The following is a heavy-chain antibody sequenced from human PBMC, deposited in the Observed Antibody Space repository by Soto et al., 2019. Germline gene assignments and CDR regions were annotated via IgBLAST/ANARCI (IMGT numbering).Heavy chain of an antibody. CDR1: GFSLTTSGVG. J-gene: IGHJ4*02. CDR2: IYWDDDK. D-gene: IGHD3-3*01. Sequence: QITLNESGPTQVKPRQTLTLTCTFSGFSLTTSGVGVGWIRQSPGKAPEWLALIYWDDDKRYSPSLKSRLTITKDTSKIQVVLTMADLDPADKATYYCAHRVLRTVFGLVTTTAIYFDFCGQGTPVAVSS. CDR3: AHRVLRTVFGLVTTTAIYFDF. V-gene: IGHV2-5*02.